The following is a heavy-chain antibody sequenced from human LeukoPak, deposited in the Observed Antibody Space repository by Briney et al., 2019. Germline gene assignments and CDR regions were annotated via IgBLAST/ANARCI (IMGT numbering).Heavy chain of an antibody. D-gene: IGHD6-19*01. J-gene: IGHJ5*02. CDR2: IYTSGSN. CDR3: ARQKAGNCFDP. Sequence: SETLSLTCTVSGGSISSDYWSWVRQPPGKGLEWIGYIYTSGSNHYNPSLKSRVTISGDTSKNQFSLKLSSVTAADTAVYYCARQKAGNCFDPWGQGTPVTVSS. V-gene: IGHV4-4*09. CDR1: GGSISSDY.